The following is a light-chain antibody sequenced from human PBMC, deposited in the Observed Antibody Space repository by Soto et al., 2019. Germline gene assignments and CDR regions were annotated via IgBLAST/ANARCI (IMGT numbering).Light chain of an antibody. Sequence: EIVLTQSPGTLSSSPGERATLSCRASQSIDNRYLAWYQHKPGQAPRLLIYATSSRATGIPDRFGDSGSGTDFTLTINRLEPEDIAVYYCQPYFGSSWTFGQGTKVDIK. V-gene: IGKV3-20*01. CDR1: QSIDNRY. CDR3: QPYFGSSWT. CDR2: ATS. J-gene: IGKJ1*01.